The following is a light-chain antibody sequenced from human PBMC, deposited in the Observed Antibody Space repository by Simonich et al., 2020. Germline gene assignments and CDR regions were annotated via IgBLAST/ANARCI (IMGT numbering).Light chain of an antibody. V-gene: IGKV4-1*01. CDR3: QQYYSTPYT. CDR2: WAS. CDR1: QSVVYSSNNKNY. Sequence: DIVMTQSPDSLAVSLGERATINCKSSQSVVYSSNNKNYLAWYQQKPGQPPKLLIYWASTRESGVPDRFSGSGSGTDLTLTISSLQAEDVAVYYCQQYYSTPYTFGQGTKLEIK. J-gene: IGKJ2*01.